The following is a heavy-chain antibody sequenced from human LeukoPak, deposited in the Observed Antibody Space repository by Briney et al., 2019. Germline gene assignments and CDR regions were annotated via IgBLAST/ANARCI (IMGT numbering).Heavy chain of an antibody. J-gene: IGHJ4*02. CDR2: IKQDGSEK. CDR1: GFTFSIYW. CDR3: ARDKDFWSGYLLAD. V-gene: IGHV3-7*01. D-gene: IGHD3-3*01. Sequence: QPGGSLRLSCAASGFTFSIYWMSWVRQAPGKGLEWVANIKQDGSEKYYVDSVKGRFAISRDNAKNSLYLQMNGLRAEDTAVYYCARDKDFWSGYLLADWGQGTLVTVSS.